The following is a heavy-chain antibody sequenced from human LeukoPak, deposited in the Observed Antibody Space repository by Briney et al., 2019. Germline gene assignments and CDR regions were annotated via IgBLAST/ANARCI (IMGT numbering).Heavy chain of an antibody. V-gene: IGHV1-18*01. CDR1: GHTFTSYG. CDR3: ARDEIPLDDYYDSSGYPNWFDP. J-gene: IGHJ5*02. D-gene: IGHD3-22*01. Sequence: ASVKFSCKASGHTFTSYGISWVRQAPGQGLEWMGWISAYNGNANYAQKLQGRVTMTTDTSTSTAYMELRSLRSDDTAVYYCARDEIPLDDYYDSSGYPNWFDPWGQGTLVTVSS. CDR2: ISAYNGNA.